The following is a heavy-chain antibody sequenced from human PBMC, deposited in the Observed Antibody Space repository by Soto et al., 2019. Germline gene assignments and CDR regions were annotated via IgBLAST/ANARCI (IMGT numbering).Heavy chain of an antibody. CDR3: ARVRDCSGGSCYGMDV. Sequence: SVKVSCKASGGTFSSYAISWVRQAPGQGLEWMGGIIPIFGTANYAQKFQGRVTITADESTSTAYMELSSLRSEDTAVYYCARVRDCSGGSCYGMDVWGQGTTVTVSS. D-gene: IGHD2-15*01. J-gene: IGHJ6*02. CDR2: IIPIFGTA. CDR1: GGTFSSYA. V-gene: IGHV1-69*13.